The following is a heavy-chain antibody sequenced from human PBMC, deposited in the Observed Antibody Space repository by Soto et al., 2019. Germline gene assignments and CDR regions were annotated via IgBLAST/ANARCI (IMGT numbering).Heavy chain of an antibody. Sequence: PGESLKISCKGSGYSFTSYWISWVRQMPGKGLEWMGRIDPSDSYTNYSPSFQGHVTISADESISTAYLQWSSLKASDTAMYYCAREYCSSTSCYLYGMDVWGQGTTVTVSS. V-gene: IGHV5-10-1*01. CDR3: AREYCSSTSCYLYGMDV. CDR2: IDPSDSYT. J-gene: IGHJ6*02. CDR1: GYSFTSYW. D-gene: IGHD2-2*01.